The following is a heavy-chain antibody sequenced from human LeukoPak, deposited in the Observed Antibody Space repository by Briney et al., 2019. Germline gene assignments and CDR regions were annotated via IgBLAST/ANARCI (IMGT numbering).Heavy chain of an antibody. Sequence: ASVKVSCKASGYTFTSYAMHWVRQAPGQRLEWMGWINAGNGNTKYSQKFQGRVTITRDTSASTAYMELSSLRSEDTAVYYCARVALWRRGDRPIDYWGQGTLVTVSS. CDR3: ARVALWRRGDRPIDY. CDR2: INAGNGNT. V-gene: IGHV1-3*01. CDR1: GYTFTSYA. J-gene: IGHJ4*02. D-gene: IGHD3-10*01.